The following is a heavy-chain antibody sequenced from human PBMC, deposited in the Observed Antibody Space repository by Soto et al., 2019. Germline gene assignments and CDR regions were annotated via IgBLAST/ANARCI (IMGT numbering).Heavy chain of an antibody. CDR3: AREDSRYDYIWGSTPPPAINWFDP. V-gene: IGHV1-18*01. Sequence: GASVKVSCKASGYTFTSYGISWVRQAPGQGLEWMRWISAYNGNTNYAQKLQGRVTMTTDTSTSTAYMELRSLRSDDTAVYYCAREDSRYDYIWGSTPPPAINWFDPWGQGTLVTVSS. CDR1: GYTFTSYG. D-gene: IGHD3-16*01. CDR2: ISAYNGNT. J-gene: IGHJ5*02.